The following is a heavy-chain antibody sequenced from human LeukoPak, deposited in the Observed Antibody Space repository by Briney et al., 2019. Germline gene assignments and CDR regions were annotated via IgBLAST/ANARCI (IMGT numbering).Heavy chain of an antibody. D-gene: IGHD3-10*01. J-gene: IGHJ4*02. V-gene: IGHV3-33*06. CDR2: IWYDGSNK. CDR3: AKDFSGSYKYFDY. CDR1: GFTFSSYG. Sequence: PGGSLRLSCAASGFTFSSYGMHWVRQAPGKGPEWVAVIWYDGSNKYYADSVKGRFTISRDNSKNTLYLQMNSLRAEDTAVYYCAKDFSGSYKYFDYWGQGTLVTVSS.